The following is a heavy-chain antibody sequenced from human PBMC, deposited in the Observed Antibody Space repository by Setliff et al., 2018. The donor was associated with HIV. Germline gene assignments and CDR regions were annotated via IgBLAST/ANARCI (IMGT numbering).Heavy chain of an antibody. CDR1: GDSISSKNYY. V-gene: IGHV4-39*07. CDR2: IFYVGGGYGSGRT. CDR3: ARGVPLLPPNF. J-gene: IGHJ4*02. Sequence: SETLSLTCIVSGDSISSKNYYWAWIRQSPGKGLELIGCIFYVGGGYGSGRTLFNPSLKSRVTISVDASERHFSLGMTSTTAADTAIYYCARGVPLLPPNFWGQVTLGTVS. D-gene: IGHD2-15*01.